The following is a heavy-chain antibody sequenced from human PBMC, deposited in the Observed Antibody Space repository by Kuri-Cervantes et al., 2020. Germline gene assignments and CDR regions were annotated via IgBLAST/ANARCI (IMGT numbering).Heavy chain of an antibody. Sequence: SVKVSCKASGGTFSSYAISWVRQAPGQGLEWMGGIIPIFGTANYAQKFQGRVTITADESTSTAYMELSSLRSEDTAVYYCARGYYDSSGYYYPYYYYGMDVWGQGTTVTVSS. CDR3: ARGYYDSSGYYYPYYYYGMDV. V-gene: IGHV1-69*13. CDR1: GGTFSSYA. D-gene: IGHD3-22*01. CDR2: IIPIFGTA. J-gene: IGHJ6*02.